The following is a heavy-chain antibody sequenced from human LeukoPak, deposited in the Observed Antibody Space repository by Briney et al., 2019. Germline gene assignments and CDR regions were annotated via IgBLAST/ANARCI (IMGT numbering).Heavy chain of an antibody. Sequence: SETPSLTCTVSGGSISSGGYFWSWIRQHPGKGLEWIGYIYYSGSTYYNPSLKSRVSISVDTSKNQFSLKLSSVTAADTAVYYCARDPSVMITFGGAPIWGQGTLVTVSS. CDR2: IYYSGST. D-gene: IGHD3-16*01. CDR1: GGSISSGGYF. CDR3: ARDPSVMITFGGAPI. V-gene: IGHV4-31*03. J-gene: IGHJ4*02.